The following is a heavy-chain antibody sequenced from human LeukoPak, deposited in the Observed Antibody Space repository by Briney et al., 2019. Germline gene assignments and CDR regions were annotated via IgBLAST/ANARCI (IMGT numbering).Heavy chain of an antibody. CDR1: RFTFSSYS. V-gene: IGHV3-21*01. CDR3: ARSSSWYRLPHRLFDY. D-gene: IGHD6-13*01. CDR2: ISSSSSYI. J-gene: IGHJ4*02. Sequence: PGGSLRLSCAASRFTFSSYSMNWVRQAPGKGLEWVSSISSSSSYIYYADSVKGRFTISRDNAKNSLYLQMNSLRAEDTAVYYCARSSSWYRLPHRLFDYWGQGTLVTVSS.